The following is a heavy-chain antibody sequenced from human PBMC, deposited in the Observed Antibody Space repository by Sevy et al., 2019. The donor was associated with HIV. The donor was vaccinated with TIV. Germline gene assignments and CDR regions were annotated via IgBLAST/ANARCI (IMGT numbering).Heavy chain of an antibody. Sequence: GGSLRLSCAASGFSFNDSAMHWVRQASGKGLEWIGRIRSQDNNYATSYAASVRDRFTISRDDAKNTAYLQMDSLKTEDTAVYYCSRHKEPWRVLDSKDGMDVWGQGTTVTVSS. CDR2: IRSQDNNYAT. CDR1: GFSFNDSA. D-gene: IGHD6-19*01. V-gene: IGHV3-73*01. CDR3: SRHKEPWRVLDSKDGMDV. J-gene: IGHJ6*02.